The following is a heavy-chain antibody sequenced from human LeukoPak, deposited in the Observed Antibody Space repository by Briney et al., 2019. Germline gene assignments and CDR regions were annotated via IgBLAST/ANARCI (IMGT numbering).Heavy chain of an antibody. Sequence: PGGSLRLSCAASGFTVSSSYMNWVRQAPGKGLEWVSLIYGGGSTYYADSVKGRFTISRDNSKNTLYLQMNSPRAEDTAVYYCARRGDGGRSFDYWGQGTLVTVSS. D-gene: IGHD4-23*01. CDR2: IYGGGST. J-gene: IGHJ4*02. CDR1: GFTVSSSY. V-gene: IGHV3-53*01. CDR3: ARRGDGGRSFDY.